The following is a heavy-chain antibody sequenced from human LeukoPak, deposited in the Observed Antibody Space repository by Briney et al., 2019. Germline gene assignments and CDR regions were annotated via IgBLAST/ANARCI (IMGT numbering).Heavy chain of an antibody. CDR1: GGTMTTNSWY. V-gene: IGHV4-61*02. CDR2: IYTSGDT. J-gene: IGHJ6*03. CDR3: ASTPAYYNFYYMDL. Sequence: SQTLSLTCTVSGGTMTTNSWYWTWIRQPAGKGLEWIGRIYTSGDTNYNPSLESRVTMSVDTSKNQFSLRLTSVTAADTAVYYCASTPAYYNFYYMDLWGKGTTVIVSS.